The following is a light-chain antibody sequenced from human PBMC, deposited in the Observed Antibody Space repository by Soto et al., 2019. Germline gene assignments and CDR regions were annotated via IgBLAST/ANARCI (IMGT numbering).Light chain of an antibody. J-gene: IGLJ1*01. CDR3: GTWDSSLSAGV. CDR2: DNN. V-gene: IGLV1-51*01. Sequence: QSALTQPPSVSAAPGQKVTISCSGSSSNIGNNYVSWYQHLPGTAPKLLIYDNNKRPSGIPDRFSGSRSGTSATLGITGLQTGDEADYYCGTWDSSLSAGVFGTGTKLTVL. CDR1: SSNIGNNY.